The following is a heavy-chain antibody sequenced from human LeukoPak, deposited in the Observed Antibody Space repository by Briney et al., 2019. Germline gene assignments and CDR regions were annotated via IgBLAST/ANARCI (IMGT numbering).Heavy chain of an antibody. Sequence: NPSETLSLTCAVYGGSFSGYYWSWIRQPPGKGLEWIGEINHSGSTNYNPSLKSRVTISVDTSKNQFSLKLSSVTAADTAVYYCAREPAGYSSSRAADYWGQGTLVTVSS. CDR3: AREPAGYSSSRAADY. CDR2: INHSGST. V-gene: IGHV4-34*01. J-gene: IGHJ4*02. D-gene: IGHD6-13*01. CDR1: GGSFSGYY.